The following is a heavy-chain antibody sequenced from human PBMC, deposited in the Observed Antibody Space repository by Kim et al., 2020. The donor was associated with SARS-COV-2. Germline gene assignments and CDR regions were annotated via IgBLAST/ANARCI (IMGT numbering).Heavy chain of an antibody. D-gene: IGHD1-26*01. Sequence: ASVKVSCKVSGYTLTELSMHWVRQAPGKGLEWMGGFDPEDGETIYAQKFQGRVTMTEDTSTDTAYMELSSLRSEDTAVYYCATGPVGATSYYYYMDVWGKETTVAVSS. CDR1: GYTLTELS. CDR2: FDPEDGET. J-gene: IGHJ6*03. CDR3: ATGPVGATSYYYYMDV. V-gene: IGHV1-24*01.